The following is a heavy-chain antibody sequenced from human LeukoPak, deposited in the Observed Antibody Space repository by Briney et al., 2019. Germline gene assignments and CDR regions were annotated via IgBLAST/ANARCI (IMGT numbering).Heavy chain of an antibody. CDR3: ARGVYSGSYRPGYMDV. CDR2: MNPNSGNT. Sequence: GASVTVSCKASGYTFTSYDINWVRQATGQGLEWMGWMNPNSGNTGYAQKFQGRVTMTRNTSISTAYMELSSLRSEDTAVYYCARGVYSGSYRPGYMDVWGKGTTVTVSS. J-gene: IGHJ6*03. V-gene: IGHV1-8*01. D-gene: IGHD1-26*01. CDR1: GYTFTSYD.